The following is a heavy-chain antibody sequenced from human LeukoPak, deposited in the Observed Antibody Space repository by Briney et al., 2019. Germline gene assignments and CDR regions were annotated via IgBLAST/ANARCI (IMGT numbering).Heavy chain of an antibody. CDR1: GFTFSNYG. D-gene: IGHD6-6*01. J-gene: IGHJ4*02. V-gene: IGHV3-48*01. CDR3: ARGGAARPDY. Sequence: GGSLRLSCVASGFTFSNYGMDWVRQAPGKGLEWVSYISSSSSSIDYADSVKGRFTISRDNAKNSLFLQMNSLRAEDTAIYYCARGGAARPDYWSQGTLVTVSS. CDR2: ISSSSSSI.